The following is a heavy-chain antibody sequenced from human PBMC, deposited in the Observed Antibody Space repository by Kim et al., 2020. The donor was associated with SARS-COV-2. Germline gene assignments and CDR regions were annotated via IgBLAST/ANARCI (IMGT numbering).Heavy chain of an antibody. J-gene: IGHJ4*02. D-gene: IGHD5-12*01. CDR1: GFTFSDYY. CDR3: ARSEGDGYNPT. CDR2: ISISSSYT. V-gene: IGHV3-11*03. Sequence: VGSLRLSCAASGFTFSDYYMIWIRQAPFKFLEFFSYISISSSYTNYSDSVNGRFTISRDNAKNSLYLQMNSLRAEDTAVYYCARSEGDGYNPTWGQGTLVTVSS.